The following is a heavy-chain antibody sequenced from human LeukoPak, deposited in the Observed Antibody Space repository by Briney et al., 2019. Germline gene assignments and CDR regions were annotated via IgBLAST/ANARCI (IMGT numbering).Heavy chain of an antibody. V-gene: IGHV1-69*05. CDR3: ARVGYCSSTSCPSFDY. CDR1: GGTFSSYA. Sequence: SVKVSCKASGGTFSSYAISWVRQAPGQGLEWMGGIIPIFGTANYAQKFQARVTITTDESTSTAYMELSSLRSEDTAVYYCARVGYCSSTSCPSFDYWGQGTLVTVSS. J-gene: IGHJ4*02. D-gene: IGHD2-2*01. CDR2: IIPIFGTA.